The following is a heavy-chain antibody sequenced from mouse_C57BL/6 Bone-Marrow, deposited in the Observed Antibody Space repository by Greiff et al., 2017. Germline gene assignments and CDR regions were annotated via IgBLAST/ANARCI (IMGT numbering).Heavy chain of an antibody. V-gene: IGHV5-17*01. CDR3: ARGGAQALFDY. Sequence: EVKVIESGGGLVKPGGSLKLSCAASGFTFSDYGMHWVRQAPEKGLEWVAYISSGSSTIYYADTVKGRFTISRDNAKNTLFLQMTSLRSEDTAMYYCARGGAQALFDYWGQGTTLTVSS. CDR2: ISSGSSTI. D-gene: IGHD3-2*02. CDR1: GFTFSDYG. J-gene: IGHJ2*01.